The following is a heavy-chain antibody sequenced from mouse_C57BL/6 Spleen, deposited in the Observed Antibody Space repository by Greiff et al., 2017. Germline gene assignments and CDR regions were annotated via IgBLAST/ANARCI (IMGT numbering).Heavy chain of an antibody. CDR1: GFSLTSYA. CDR2: IWTGGGT. V-gene: IGHV2-9-1*01. CDR3: AHHYYGSSYGWYFDV. D-gene: IGHD1-1*01. Sequence: VKVVESGPGLVAPSQSLSITCTVSGFSLTSYAISWVRQPPGKGLEWLGVIWTGGGTNYNSALKSRLSISKDNSKSQVFLKMNSLQTDDTARYYCAHHYYGSSYGWYFDVWGTGTTVTVSS. J-gene: IGHJ1*03.